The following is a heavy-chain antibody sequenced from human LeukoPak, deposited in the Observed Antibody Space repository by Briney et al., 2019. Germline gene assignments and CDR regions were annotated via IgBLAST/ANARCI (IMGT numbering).Heavy chain of an antibody. D-gene: IGHD4-17*01. CDR2: IYLGDSDT. CDR1: GNSFTSYW. J-gene: IGHJ4*02. V-gene: IGHV5-51*01. CDR3: ARHGDDYGDYGLDY. Sequence: GEPLRISCKGSGNSFTSYWIGWVRQMPGKGLEWMGIIYLGDSDTRYSPSFQGQVTISADKSISTAYLQWSSLKASDTAMYYCARHGDDYGDYGLDYWGQGTLVTVSS.